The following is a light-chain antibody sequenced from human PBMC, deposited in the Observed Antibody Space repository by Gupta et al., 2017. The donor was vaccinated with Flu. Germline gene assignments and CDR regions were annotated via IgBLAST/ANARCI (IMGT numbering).Light chain of an antibody. V-gene: IGKV3-20*01. CDR1: QSVSSSY. Sequence: ASQSVSSSYLAWYQQQPGQAPRLLIYGASSRATGIPDRFSGSGSGTDFTLTISRLEPEDFAVYYCQQYGSSPLTFGGGTKVEI. CDR3: QQYGSSPLT. CDR2: GAS. J-gene: IGKJ4*01.